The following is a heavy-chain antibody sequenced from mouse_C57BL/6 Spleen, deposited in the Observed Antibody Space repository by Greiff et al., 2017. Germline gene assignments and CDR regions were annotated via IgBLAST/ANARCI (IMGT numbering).Heavy chain of an antibody. V-gene: IGHV1-55*01. D-gene: IGHD1-1*01. CDR2: IYPGSGST. J-gene: IGHJ4*01. CDR1: GYTFTSYW. CDR3: ARDYGSSYGAMDY. Sequence: QVQLQQSGAELVKPGASVKMSCKASGYTFTSYWITWVKQRPGQGLEWIGDIYPGSGSTNCNEKFKSKATLTVDTSSSTAYMQLSSLTSEDSAVYYCARDYGSSYGAMDYWGQGTSVTVSS.